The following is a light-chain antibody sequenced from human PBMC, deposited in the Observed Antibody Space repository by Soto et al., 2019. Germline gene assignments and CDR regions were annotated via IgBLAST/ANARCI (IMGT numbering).Light chain of an antibody. V-gene: IGLV2-23*02. CDR3: CSYAGHRYVI. Sequence: QSVLTQPASVSGSPGQSITISCTGSRSDIGSSNRVSWYQQYPGEAPKLIIYEVSKRPSGVSDRFYGFRSGYTASLTLSGLQAEDEAHYYCCSYAGHRYVIFGGGTQLTVL. J-gene: IGLJ2*01. CDR1: RSDIGSSNR. CDR2: EVS.